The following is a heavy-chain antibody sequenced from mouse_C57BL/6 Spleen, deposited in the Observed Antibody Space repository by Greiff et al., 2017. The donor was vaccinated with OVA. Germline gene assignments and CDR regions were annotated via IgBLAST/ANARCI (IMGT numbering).Heavy chain of an antibody. CDR1: GYTFTDYA. D-gene: IGHD6-1*01. Sequence: QVQLQQSGPELVRPGVSVKISCKGSGYTFTDYAMHWVKQSHAKSLEWIGVISTYYGAASYNQKVKDKATMTVDKSSSTASMYLARLTSEVYAVYYCARTFLLRGFDYWGQGTTLTVSS. J-gene: IGHJ2*01. V-gene: IGHV1-67*01. CDR3: ARTFLLRGFDY. CDR2: ISTYYGAA.